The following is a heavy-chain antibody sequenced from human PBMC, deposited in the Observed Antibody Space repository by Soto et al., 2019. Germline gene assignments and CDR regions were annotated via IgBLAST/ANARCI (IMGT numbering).Heavy chain of an antibody. CDR3: ARELSQGYDFWSGYYIRKPYYYYYGMDV. J-gene: IGHJ6*02. CDR1: GFTFSSYS. CDR2: ISSSSSYI. D-gene: IGHD3-3*01. V-gene: IGHV3-21*01. Sequence: LRLSCAASGFTFSSYSMNWVRQAPGKRLEWVSSISSSSSYIYYADSVKGRFTISRDNAKNALYLQMNSLRAEDTAVYYCARELSQGYDFWSGYYIRKPYYYYYGMDVWGQGTTVTVSS.